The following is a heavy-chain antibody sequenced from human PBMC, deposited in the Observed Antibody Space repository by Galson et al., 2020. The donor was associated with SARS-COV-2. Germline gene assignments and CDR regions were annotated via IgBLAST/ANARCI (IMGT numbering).Heavy chain of an antibody. D-gene: IGHD2-2*01. V-gene: IGHV1-24*01. CDR2: FDPEDGET. CDR3: ATAPLGYCSSTSCYGWFDP. J-gene: IGHJ5*02. CDR1: GYTLTELS. Sequence: VKVSCKVSGYTLTELSMHWVRQAPGKGLEWMGGFDPEDGETIYAQKFQGRVTMTEDTSTDTAYMELSSLRSEDTAVYYCATAPLGYCSSTSCYGWFDPWGQGTLVTVSS.